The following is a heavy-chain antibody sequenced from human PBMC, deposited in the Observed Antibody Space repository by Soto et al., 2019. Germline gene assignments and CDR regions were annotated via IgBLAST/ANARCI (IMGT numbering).Heavy chain of an antibody. V-gene: IGHV4-59*01. J-gene: IGHJ4*02. CDR3: AKGGRQWLVTSDFNY. D-gene: IGHD6-19*01. CDR2: IYYSGST. CDR1: GGSISNYY. Sequence: ETLSLTCTVAGGSISNYYWSWIRQPTGKGLEWIGYIYYSGSTNYNPSLKSRFTISRDSSKNTVSLERTSLRAEDTAVYYCAKGGRQWLVTSDFNYWGQGAPVTAPQ.